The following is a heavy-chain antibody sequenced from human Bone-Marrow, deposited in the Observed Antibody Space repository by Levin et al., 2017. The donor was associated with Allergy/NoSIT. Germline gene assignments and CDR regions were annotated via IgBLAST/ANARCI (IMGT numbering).Heavy chain of an antibody. V-gene: IGHV3-64*05. J-gene: IGHJ4*02. Sequence: TGGSLRLSCSASGFTFSTYAMHWVRQAPGKGLEYVSAISSNGGSTYYAESVKGRFTISRDNSKNTLFVQMSSLRAEDTAVYYCVMSPKSGYGEGYWGEGTLVTVSA. CDR3: VMSPKSGYGEGY. D-gene: IGHD3-10*01. CDR1: GFTFSTYA. CDR2: ISSNGGST.